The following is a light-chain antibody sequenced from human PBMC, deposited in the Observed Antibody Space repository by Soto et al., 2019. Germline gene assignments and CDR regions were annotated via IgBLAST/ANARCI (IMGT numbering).Light chain of an antibody. CDR1: QSISSW. CDR2: KAS. V-gene: IGKV1-5*03. J-gene: IGKJ1*01. Sequence: DIPMTQSPSTLSASVGDRVIITCRASQSISSWLAWYQQKPGKAPNLLISKASSLQSGVPSGFSGSGSGTEFTLTISSLQPDDFATYYCQQYHSYPWTFGQGSKVEIK. CDR3: QQYHSYPWT.